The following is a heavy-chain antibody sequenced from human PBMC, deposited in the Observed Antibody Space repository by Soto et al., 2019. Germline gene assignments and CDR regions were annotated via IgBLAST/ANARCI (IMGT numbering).Heavy chain of an antibody. D-gene: IGHD5-12*01. CDR2: INHSGST. Sequence: SETLSLTCAVYGGSFSGYYWSWIRQPPGKGLEWNGEINHSGSTNYNPSLKSRVTISVDTSKNQFSLKLSSVTAADTAVYYCARGSGYDLPYGMDVWGQGTTVTVSS. V-gene: IGHV4-34*01. J-gene: IGHJ6*02. CDR1: GGSFSGYY. CDR3: ARGSGYDLPYGMDV.